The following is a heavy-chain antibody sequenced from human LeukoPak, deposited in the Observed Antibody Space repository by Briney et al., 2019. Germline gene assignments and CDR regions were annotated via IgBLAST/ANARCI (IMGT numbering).Heavy chain of an antibody. CDR1: GDSISSSSYY. J-gene: IGHJ4*02. V-gene: IGHV4-39*01. CDR3: ASPGVVGATVVYFDY. Sequence: NPSETLSLTCTVSGDSISSSSYYWGWIRQPPGKGLEWIGSIFHSGSTYYNPSLKSRVTISVDTSKNQFSLKLTSVTAADTAVYYCASPGVVGATVVYFDYWGQGTLVTVSS. D-gene: IGHD1-26*01. CDR2: IFHSGST.